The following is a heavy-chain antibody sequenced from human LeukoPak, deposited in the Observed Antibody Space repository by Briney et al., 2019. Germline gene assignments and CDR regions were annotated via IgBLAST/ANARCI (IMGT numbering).Heavy chain of an antibody. CDR1: GVTFSSYA. D-gene: IGHD1-26*01. CDR3: AKLVGARVEPETRDYYFDY. J-gene: IGHJ4*02. V-gene: IGHV3-23*01. Sequence: GGSLRLSCAASGVTFSSYAMSWGRQAPGEGGEGGSANSGSGGSTYYAGSVKGGFTIPRENSKNRLYLQMNSLRAEDTAVYYCAKLVGARVEPETRDYYFDYWRQGTLVTVSS. CDR2: NSGSGGST.